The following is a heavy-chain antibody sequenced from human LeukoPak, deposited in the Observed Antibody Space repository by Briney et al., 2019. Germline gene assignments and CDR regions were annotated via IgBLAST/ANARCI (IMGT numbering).Heavy chain of an antibody. Sequence: GGSLRLSCAASGFTFSSYAMSWVRQAPGKGLEWVSAISGSGGSTYYADSVRGRFTISRDNSKNTLYLQMNSLRAEDTAVYYCARNENSGWGYFDYWGQGTLVTVSS. D-gene: IGHD5-12*01. CDR2: ISGSGGST. CDR1: GFTFSSYA. J-gene: IGHJ4*02. CDR3: ARNENSGWGYFDY. V-gene: IGHV3-23*01.